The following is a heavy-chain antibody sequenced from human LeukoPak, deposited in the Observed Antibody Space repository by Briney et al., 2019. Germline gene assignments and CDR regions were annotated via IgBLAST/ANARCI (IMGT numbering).Heavy chain of an antibody. V-gene: IGHV3-30*03. D-gene: IGHD6-19*01. CDR1: GFTFSSYG. Sequence: GGSLRLSCAASGFTFSSYGMHWVRQAPGKGLEWVAVISYDGSNKYYADSVKGRFTISRDNSKNTLYLRMNSLRAEDTAVYYCARSYSGTVADAGFDYWGQGTLVTVSS. J-gene: IGHJ4*02. CDR3: ARSYSGTVADAGFDY. CDR2: ISYDGSNK.